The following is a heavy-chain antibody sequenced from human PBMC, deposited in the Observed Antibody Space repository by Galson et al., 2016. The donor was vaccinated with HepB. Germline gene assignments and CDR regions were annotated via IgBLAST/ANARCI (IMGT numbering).Heavy chain of an antibody. J-gene: IGHJ6*02. D-gene: IGHD5-18*01. Sequence: DSLKGRFPISRDNAKNSLYLQLNSLRAEDTAVYYCARGPQIQLWSQYYYYDMDVWVQGTTVTVSS. V-gene: IGHV3-21*01. CDR3: ARGPQIQLWSQYYYYDMDV.